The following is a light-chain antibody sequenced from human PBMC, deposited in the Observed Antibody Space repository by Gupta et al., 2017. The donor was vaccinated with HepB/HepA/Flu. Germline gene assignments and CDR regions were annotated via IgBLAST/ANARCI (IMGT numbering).Light chain of an antibody. CDR2: DAS. CDR1: QSVSSSH. V-gene: IGKV3-20*01. Sequence: EIVLTQSPGTLTVSPGERATLSCRASQSVSSSHLAWYQQKVGQAPRLLIYDASRRATGIPEGFSGSGSGTDFTLTISRLQPEDVAVDYCQQYGSSPLTFGGGTKVEIK. J-gene: IGKJ4*01. CDR3: QQYGSSPLT.